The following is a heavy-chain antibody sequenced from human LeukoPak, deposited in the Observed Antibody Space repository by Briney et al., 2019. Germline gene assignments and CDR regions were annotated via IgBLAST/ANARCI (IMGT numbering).Heavy chain of an antibody. CDR1: GYTFTGYY. Sequence: GASVKVSCKASGYTFTGYYMHWVRQAPGQGLEWMGWINPNSGGTNYAQKFQGRVTMTRDTSISTAYMELSRLRSDDTAVYYCARDFTNEGGNWFDPWGQGTLVTVSS. CDR3: ARDFTNEGGNWFDP. V-gene: IGHV1-2*02. D-gene: IGHD1-1*01. J-gene: IGHJ5*02. CDR2: INPNSGGT.